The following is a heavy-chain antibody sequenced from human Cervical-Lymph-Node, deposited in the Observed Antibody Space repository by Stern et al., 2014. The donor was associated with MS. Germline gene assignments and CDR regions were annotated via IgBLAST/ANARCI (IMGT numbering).Heavy chain of an antibody. CDR3: ARDYDSSGFYYV. Sequence: QVKLVQSGAEGKKPGASVKVSCKASGYSFTSYHMHWVRQAPGQGIEWMGIIHPSGGSATFAQKFQGRVTMTRDTSTSTVYMELRSLRSEDTALYYCARDYDSSGFYYVWGQGTLVTVSS. CDR2: IHPSGGSA. CDR1: GYSFTSYH. D-gene: IGHD3-22*01. J-gene: IGHJ4*02. V-gene: IGHV1-46*01.